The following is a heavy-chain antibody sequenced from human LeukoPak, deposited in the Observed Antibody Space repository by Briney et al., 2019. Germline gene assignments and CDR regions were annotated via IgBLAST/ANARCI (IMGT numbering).Heavy chain of an antibody. D-gene: IGHD1-26*01. CDR1: GGSISTYY. V-gene: IGHV4-59*01. CDR3: PRDPSGSFFNWFDP. CDR2: VYYSGGT. Sequence: SVTLSLTCTVSGGSISTYYWSWIRQPPGKGLEWIGYVYYSGGTNYNPSLKSRVTMSVDTSKNQFSLKLRSVTAADTAVYYCPRDPSGSFFNWFDPWGQGTLVTVSS. J-gene: IGHJ5*02.